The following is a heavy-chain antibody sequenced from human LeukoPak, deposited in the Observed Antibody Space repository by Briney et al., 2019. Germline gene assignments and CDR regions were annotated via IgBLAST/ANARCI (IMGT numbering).Heavy chain of an antibody. CDR1: GFSFSVYW. CDR3: ARGGDYGGNSGLGY. D-gene: IGHD4-23*01. J-gene: IGHJ4*02. Sequence: GGSLRLSCAASGFSFSVYWMHWVRQAPGKGPVWVSRIKTDGSITDYADFVKGRFTISRDNAKNTLYLQMNSLRAEDTAVYYCARGGDYGGNSGLGYWGQGTLVTVSS. V-gene: IGHV3-74*01. CDR2: IKTDGSIT.